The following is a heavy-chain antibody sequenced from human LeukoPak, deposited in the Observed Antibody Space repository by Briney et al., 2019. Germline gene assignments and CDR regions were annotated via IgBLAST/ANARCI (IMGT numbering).Heavy chain of an antibody. CDR2: IGHDGSNK. CDR3: ARDVRIVYYDRSPDY. J-gene: IGHJ4*02. V-gene: IGHV3-30*02. CDR1: GFTFNGYG. Sequence: PGGSLRLSCAASGFTFNGYGMHWVRQAPGKGLEWVAYIGHDGSNKYYADSVKGRFTISRDSSKNTLYLQMNSLRAEDTAVYYCARDVRIVYYDRSPDYWGQGTLVTVSS. D-gene: IGHD3-22*01.